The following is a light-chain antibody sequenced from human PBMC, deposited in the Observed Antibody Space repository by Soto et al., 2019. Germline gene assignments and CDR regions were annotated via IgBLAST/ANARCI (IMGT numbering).Light chain of an antibody. Sequence: DIALTQSPGTLSLSPGDRAILSCRASQSVNSGSLAWYQQRPGQAPRLLIYGATIRATGIPDKFSGSGSGTDFTLTISRLEPEDFAVYYSQQYGSSVRTFGQGTKVEIK. V-gene: IGKV3-20*01. CDR2: GAT. CDR1: QSVNSGS. J-gene: IGKJ1*01. CDR3: QQYGSSVRT.